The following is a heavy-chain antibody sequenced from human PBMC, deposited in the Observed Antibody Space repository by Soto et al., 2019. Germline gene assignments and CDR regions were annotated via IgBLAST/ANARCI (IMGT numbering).Heavy chain of an antibody. Sequence: QVQLVQSGAEVKKPGSSVTVSCKASGGTFSSYTISWVRQAPGQGLEWMAGISPIFGTPIYAQKFQDRVKITADDSTMTAYMEMNRLTPEDTAVYYCARVVVGSRLSLDYWGQGTLVTISS. J-gene: IGHJ4*02. CDR3: ARVVVGSRLSLDY. CDR1: GGTFSSYT. V-gene: IGHV1-69*01. D-gene: IGHD1-26*01. CDR2: ISPIFGTP.